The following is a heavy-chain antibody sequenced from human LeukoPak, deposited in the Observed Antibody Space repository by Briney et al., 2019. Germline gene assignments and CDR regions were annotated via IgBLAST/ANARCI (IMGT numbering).Heavy chain of an antibody. CDR2: INPSGGST. CDR3: AVPSITIFGVVSYYYGMDV. D-gene: IGHD3-3*01. J-gene: IGHJ6*02. Sequence: APVKVSCKASGYTFASYYMHWVRQAPGQGLEWMGIINPSGGSTSYAQKFQGRVTMTRDTSTSTVYMELSSLRSEDTAVYYCAVPSITIFGVVSYYYGMDVWGQGTTVTVSS. CDR1: GYTFASYY. V-gene: IGHV1-46*01.